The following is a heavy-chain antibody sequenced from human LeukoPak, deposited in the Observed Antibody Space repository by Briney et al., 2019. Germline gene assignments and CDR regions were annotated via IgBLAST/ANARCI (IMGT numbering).Heavy chain of an antibody. CDR3: ARGHYDSSGYYSLFGYYYYGMDV. J-gene: IGHJ6*02. CDR1: GGTFSSYA. V-gene: IGHV1-69*13. CDR2: IIPIFGTA. D-gene: IGHD3-22*01. Sequence: SVKVSCKASGGTFSSYAISWVRQAPGQGLEWIGGIIPIFGTANYAQKFQGRVTITADESTSTAYMELSSLRSEDTAVYYCARGHYDSSGYYSLFGYYYYGMDVWGQGTTVTVSS.